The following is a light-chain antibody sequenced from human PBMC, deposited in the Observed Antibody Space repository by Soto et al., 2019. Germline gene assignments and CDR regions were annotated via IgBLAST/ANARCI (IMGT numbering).Light chain of an antibody. V-gene: IGKV1-5*03. Sequence: IRMTQSPYTLSGSVGDRVTITCRASQTISSWLAWYQQKPGKAPKLLIYKASTLKSGVPSRFSGSGSGTEFTLPISSLQPDDFATYYCQHYNSYSEAFGQGTKVDI. CDR1: QTISSW. CDR2: KAS. J-gene: IGKJ1*01. CDR3: QHYNSYSEA.